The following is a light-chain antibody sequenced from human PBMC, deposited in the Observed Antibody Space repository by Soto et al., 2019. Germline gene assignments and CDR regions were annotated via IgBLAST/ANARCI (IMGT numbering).Light chain of an antibody. CDR2: GAS. Sequence: EIVMTQSPATLSVSPGERATLSCRASQSVSSNLAWYQQKPCQTPRLLIYGASTRAAGIPSMFSGRGSGTEFTLTISSLQSEDFAVYYCQQYNNWPPLTFGGGTKVEIK. CDR1: QSVSSN. V-gene: IGKV3-15*01. CDR3: QQYNNWPPLT. J-gene: IGKJ4*01.